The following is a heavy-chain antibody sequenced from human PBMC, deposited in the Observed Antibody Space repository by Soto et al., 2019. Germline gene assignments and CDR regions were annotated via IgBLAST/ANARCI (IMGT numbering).Heavy chain of an antibody. J-gene: IGHJ6*03. CDR2: IYYSGST. Sequence: SETLSLTCTVSGGSISSSSYYWGWIRQPPGKGLEWIGSIYYSGSTYYNPSLKSRVTISVDTSKNQFSLKLSSVTAADTAVYYCGSENRGSSHGYYYYYMDVWGKGTTVTVSS. V-gene: IGHV4-39*01. CDR1: GGSISSSSYY. CDR3: GSENRGSSHGYYYYYMDV. D-gene: IGHD2-2*01.